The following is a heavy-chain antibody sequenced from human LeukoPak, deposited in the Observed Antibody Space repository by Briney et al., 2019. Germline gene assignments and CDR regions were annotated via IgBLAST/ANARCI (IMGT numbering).Heavy chain of an antibody. Sequence: GGSLRLSCAASGFTFSNYAMSWVRQPPGKGLECVSVVTGSGGDTYYTGSVNGRFTISRDNSKNTLYLQMNSLRAEDTAVYYCARGPLEHCSGASCYSLDSWGQGTLVTVSS. D-gene: IGHD2-15*01. CDR1: GFTFSNYA. CDR3: ARGPLEHCSGASCYSLDS. CDR2: VTGSGGDT. J-gene: IGHJ5*01. V-gene: IGHV3-23*01.